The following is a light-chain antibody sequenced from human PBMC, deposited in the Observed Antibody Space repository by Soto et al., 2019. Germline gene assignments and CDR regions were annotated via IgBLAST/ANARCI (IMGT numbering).Light chain of an antibody. CDR2: DAS. V-gene: IGKV3-20*01. CDR3: QQYNDWPLT. J-gene: IGKJ4*01. CDR1: QNVARNY. Sequence: EIVLTQSPGTLSLSPGERATLSCRASQNVARNYLAWYQQRPGQAPRLLIYDASTRATGIPDRFSGSGSGTDFTLTIISLQSEDSAVYYCQQYNDWPLTFGGGTKVDIK.